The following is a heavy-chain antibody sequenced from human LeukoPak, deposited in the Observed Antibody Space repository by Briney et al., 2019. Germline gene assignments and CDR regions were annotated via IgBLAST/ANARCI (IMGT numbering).Heavy chain of an antibody. CDR3: ARTNVDIVATPRFRRGYLDY. D-gene: IGHD5-12*01. V-gene: IGHV3-21*01. J-gene: IGHJ4*02. CDR2: ISSSSSYI. Sequence: KSGGSLRLSCAASGFTFSSYSMNWVRQAPGKGLEWVSSISSSSSYIYYADSVKGRFTISRDNARNSLYLQMNSLRAEDTAVYYCARTNVDIVATPRFRRGYLDYWGQGTLVTVSS. CDR1: GFTFSSYS.